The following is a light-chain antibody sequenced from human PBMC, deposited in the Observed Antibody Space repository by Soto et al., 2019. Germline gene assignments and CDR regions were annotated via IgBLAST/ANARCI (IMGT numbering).Light chain of an antibody. CDR1: SGHSSYA. Sequence: QPVLTQSPSASASLGASVKLTCTLSSGHSSYAIAWRQQQPEKGPRYLMKLNSDGSHNKGDGIPDRFSGSSSGAERYLTISSLQSEDEADYYCQTWGSGTVVFGGGTKLTVL. CDR2: LNSDGSH. J-gene: IGLJ2*01. CDR3: QTWGSGTVV. V-gene: IGLV4-69*01.